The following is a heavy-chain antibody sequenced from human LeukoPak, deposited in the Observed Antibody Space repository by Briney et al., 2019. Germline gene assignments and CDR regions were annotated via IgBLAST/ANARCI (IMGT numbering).Heavy chain of an antibody. V-gene: IGHV7-4-1*02. CDR1: GYTFTSYA. CDR3: ARVNYYGSGSYYNPYYFDY. Sequence: ASVKVSCKASGYTFTSYAMNWVRQAPGQGLEWMGWINTNTGNPTYAQGFTGRFVFSLDTSVSTAYLQISSLKAEDTAVYYCARVNYYGSGSYYNPYYFDYWGQGTLVTVSS. J-gene: IGHJ4*02. D-gene: IGHD3-10*01. CDR2: INTNTGNP.